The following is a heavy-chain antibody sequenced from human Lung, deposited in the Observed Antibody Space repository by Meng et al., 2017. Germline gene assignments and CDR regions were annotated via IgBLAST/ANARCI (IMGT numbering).Heavy chain of an antibody. J-gene: IGHJ4*02. CDR1: GGSFSDYY. CDR2: INHSGST. D-gene: IGHD4-11*01. V-gene: IGHV4-34*01. Sequence: VQLQRGGAGLLKPSETRSLTCVVSGGSFSDYYWSWIRQPPGKGLEWIGEINHSGSTNYNPSLESRATISVDTSQNNLSLKLSSVTAADSAVYYCARGPTTMAHDFDYWGQGTLVTVSS. CDR3: ARGPTTMAHDFDY.